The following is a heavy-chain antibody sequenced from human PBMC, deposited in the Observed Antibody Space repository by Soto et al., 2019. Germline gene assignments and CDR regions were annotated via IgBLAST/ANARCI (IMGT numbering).Heavy chain of an antibody. J-gene: IGHJ4*02. CDR3: AKDMRSSQGGSYAAEL. CDR1: GFFFEDYA. Sequence: EVQLVESGGGLVQPGRSLRLSCAASGFFFEDYAMHWVRQAPGKGLEWVSAISWNSGNIGYADSVKDRFTISRENAKNSLYLQMNSLRTEDTAFYFCAKDMRSSQGGSYAAELWGQGTLVTVSS. V-gene: IGHV3-9*01. D-gene: IGHD3-10*01. CDR2: ISWNSGNI.